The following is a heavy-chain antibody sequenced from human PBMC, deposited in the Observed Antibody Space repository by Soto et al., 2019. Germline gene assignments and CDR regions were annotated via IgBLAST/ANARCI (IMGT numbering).Heavy chain of an antibody. D-gene: IGHD3-16*02. CDR3: ARDGVWGSYRFDY. CDR2: IWYDGSKK. J-gene: IGHJ4*02. CDR1: GFTFSTYG. V-gene: IGHV3-33*01. Sequence: GGSLRLSCAASGFTFSTYGMHWVRQAPGKGLEWVAIIWYDGSKKYYADSVKGRFTISRDNSKNTMYLQMNSLRAEDTAVYYCARDGVWGSYRFDYWGQGTLVTVSS.